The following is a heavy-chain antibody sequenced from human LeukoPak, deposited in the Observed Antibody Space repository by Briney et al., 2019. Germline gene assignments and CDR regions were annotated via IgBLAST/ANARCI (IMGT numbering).Heavy chain of an antibody. J-gene: IGHJ4*02. Sequence: GASVKVSCKASGYTFTGYYMHWVRQAPGQGLEWVGWITPYNGNTNYAQKLQGRVTMTTDTSTSTAYMELRSLRPDDTAMYYCARRGVYYYDSSGRANYYFDFWGQGTLVTVSS. V-gene: IGHV1-18*04. CDR1: GYTFTGYY. CDR2: ITPYNGNT. D-gene: IGHD3-22*01. CDR3: ARRGVYYYDSSGRANYYFDF.